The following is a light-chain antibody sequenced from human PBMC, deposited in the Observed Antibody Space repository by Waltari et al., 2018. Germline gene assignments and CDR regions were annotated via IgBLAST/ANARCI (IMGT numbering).Light chain of an antibody. J-gene: IGLJ1*01. CDR1: NANLGSNY. CDR2: RNN. CDR3: ASWDDSHYV. Sequence: QSVLTQPPSASETPGQRVTISCSGSNANLGSNYLYWYQQPPGTAPKLLIYRNNQRPSGGPDRFYASKSGTSASLAIDGLRSEDEAIYYCASWDDSHYVFGPGTQVTVL. V-gene: IGLV1-47*01.